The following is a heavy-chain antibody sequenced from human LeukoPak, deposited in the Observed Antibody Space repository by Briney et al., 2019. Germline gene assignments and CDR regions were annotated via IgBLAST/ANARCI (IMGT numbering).Heavy chain of an antibody. CDR1: GGTFSSYA. V-gene: IGHV1-69*13. CDR2: VIPIFGTA. D-gene: IGHD6-13*01. Sequence: SVKVSCKASGGTFSSYAISWVRQAPGQGLEWMGGVIPIFGTANYEQKFQGRVTITADESTSTAYMELSSLRSEDTAVYYCARTFEAAGRRHFDYWGQGTLVTVSS. J-gene: IGHJ4*02. CDR3: ARTFEAAGRRHFDY.